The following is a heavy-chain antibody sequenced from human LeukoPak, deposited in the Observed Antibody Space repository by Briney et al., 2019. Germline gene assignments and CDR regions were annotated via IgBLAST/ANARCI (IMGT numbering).Heavy chain of an antibody. D-gene: IGHD4-17*01. V-gene: IGHV4-4*02. Sequence: SETLSLTCAVSGGSISSSNWWSWVRQPPGKGLEWIGEIYHSGSTNYNPSLKSRVTISVDKSKNQFSLKLSSVTAADTAVYYCARIRCGDYARYYYGMDVWGQGTTVTVSS. CDR3: ARIRCGDYARYYYGMDV. CDR2: IYHSGST. J-gene: IGHJ6*02. CDR1: GGSISSSNW.